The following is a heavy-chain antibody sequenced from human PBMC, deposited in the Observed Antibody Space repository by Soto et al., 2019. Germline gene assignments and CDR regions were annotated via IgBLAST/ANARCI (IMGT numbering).Heavy chain of an antibody. CDR2: INPNSGGT. V-gene: IGHV1-2*04. Sequence: ASVKVSCKASGYTFTGYYMHWVRQAPGQGLEWMGWINPNSGGTNYAQKFQGWVTMTRDTSISTAYMELSRLRSDDTAVYYCARDAIVSSGYFPAGTDAFDIWGQGTMVTVSS. D-gene: IGHD3-22*01. CDR3: ARDAIVSSGYFPAGTDAFDI. J-gene: IGHJ3*02. CDR1: GYTFTGYY.